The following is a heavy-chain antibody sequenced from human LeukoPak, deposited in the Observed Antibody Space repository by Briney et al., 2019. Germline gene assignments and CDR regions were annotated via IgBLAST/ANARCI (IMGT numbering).Heavy chain of an antibody. J-gene: IGHJ3*02. V-gene: IGHV3-11*04. CDR2: ISSSGSTI. Sequence: GGSLRLSCAASGSTFSDYYMSWIRQAPGKGLEWVSYISSSGSTIYYADSVKGRFIISRDNAKKSLYLQMNSLRAEDTAVYYCARDQGEMATIRRGAFDIWGLGTMVTVSS. D-gene: IGHD5-24*01. CDR1: GSTFSDYY. CDR3: ARDQGEMATIRRGAFDI.